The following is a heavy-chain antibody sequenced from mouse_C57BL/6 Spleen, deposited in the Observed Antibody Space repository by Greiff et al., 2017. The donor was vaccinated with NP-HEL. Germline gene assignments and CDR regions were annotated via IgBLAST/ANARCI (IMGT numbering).Heavy chain of an antibody. CDR2: IHPNSGST. Sequence: QVQLKQPGAELVKPGASVKLSCKASGYTFTSYWMHWVKQRPGQGLEWIGMIHPNSGSTNYNEKFKSKATLTVDKSSSTAYMQLSSLTSEDSAVXYCARSDDYDAWFAYWGQGTLVTVSA. D-gene: IGHD2-4*01. CDR1: GYTFTSYW. CDR3: ARSDDYDAWFAY. V-gene: IGHV1-64*01. J-gene: IGHJ3*01.